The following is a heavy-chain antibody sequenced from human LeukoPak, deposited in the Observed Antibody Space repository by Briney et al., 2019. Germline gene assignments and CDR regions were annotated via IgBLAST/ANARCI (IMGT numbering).Heavy chain of an antibody. J-gene: IGHJ3*02. D-gene: IGHD2-21*02. CDR3: AREGTARDAFDI. V-gene: IGHV3-30-3*01. CDR1: GFTFSDYH. Sequence: GGSLRLSCAASGFTFSDYHMSWVRQAPGKGLEWVAFISSDGSDKYYADSMKGRFTISRDNSKNTLYLQMTSLRGEDTAMYYCAREGTARDAFDIWGQGTMVTVSS. CDR2: ISSDGSDK.